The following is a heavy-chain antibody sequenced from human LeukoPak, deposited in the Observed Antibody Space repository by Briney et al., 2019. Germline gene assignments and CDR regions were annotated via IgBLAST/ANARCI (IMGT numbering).Heavy chain of an antibody. CDR3: ARLSVFCTGDCDSSYSFDH. CDR2: INPNSGGA. D-gene: IGHD2-21*02. Sequence: GASVKVSCKASGYSFTGCHLHWVRQAAGRGLERMGWINPNSGGADYAQKLQGRLTMTRDTSISTVYMELSSLKSDDTAVYYCARLSVFCTGDCDSSYSFDHWGQGTLVTVSS. V-gene: IGHV1-2*02. CDR1: GYSFTGCH. J-gene: IGHJ4*02.